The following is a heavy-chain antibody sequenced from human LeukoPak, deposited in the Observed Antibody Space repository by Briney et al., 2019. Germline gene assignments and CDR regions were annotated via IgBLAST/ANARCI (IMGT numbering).Heavy chain of an antibody. D-gene: IGHD2-15*01. CDR1: GYTFISYD. V-gene: IGHV1-18*01. CDR2: ISAYNGNT. J-gene: IGHJ4*02. CDR3: ARRGYGCSGGSCYSQY. Sequence: ASVKVSCKASGYTFISYDINWVRQAPGQGLEWMGWISAYNGNTNYAQKLQGRVTMTTDTSTSTAYMELRSLRSDDTAVYYCARRGYGCSGGSCYSQYWGQGILVTVSS.